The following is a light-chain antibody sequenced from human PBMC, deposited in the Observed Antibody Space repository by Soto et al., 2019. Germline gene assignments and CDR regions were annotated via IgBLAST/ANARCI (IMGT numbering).Light chain of an antibody. V-gene: IGKV3-20*01. CDR2: TS. CDR1: HSVSNNY. J-gene: IGKJ1*01. CDR3: QQSGSFPWT. Sequence: EIVLTQSPGTLSFSPGERATLSCRASHSVSNNYLSWYQQKPGQAPRLLMFTSNRATGIPDRFSGSGSGTDFTLTISGLEPEDFAVYYCQQSGSFPWTFGQGTKVEI.